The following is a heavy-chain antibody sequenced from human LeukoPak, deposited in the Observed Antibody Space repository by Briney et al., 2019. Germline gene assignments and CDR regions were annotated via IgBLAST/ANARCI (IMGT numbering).Heavy chain of an antibody. CDR1: GGTFSSYA. Sequence: ASVKVSCKASGGTFSSYAISWVRHAPGQGLEWMGGIIPIFGTANYAQKFQGRVTITTDESTSTAYMELSSLRSEDTAVYYCASVYDSSGYYSRDKYYFDYWGQGALVTVSS. D-gene: IGHD3-22*01. CDR3: ASVYDSSGYYSRDKYYFDY. V-gene: IGHV1-69*05. J-gene: IGHJ4*02. CDR2: IIPIFGTA.